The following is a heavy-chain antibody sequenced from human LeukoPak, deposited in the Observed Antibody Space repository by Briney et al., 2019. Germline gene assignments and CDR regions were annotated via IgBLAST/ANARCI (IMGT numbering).Heavy chain of an antibody. J-gene: IGHJ5*02. CDR1: GGSIDSYY. D-gene: IGHD1-26*01. Sequence: PSETLSLTCTVSGGSIDSYYWSWIRQPPGKGLEWIGYIYYSGSTNYSPSLKSRVTISVDTSKNHFSLKLSSVTAADTAVYYCARDRPPSGSYNHNWFDPWGQGTLVTVSS. CDR2: IYYSGST. CDR3: ARDRPPSGSYNHNWFDP. V-gene: IGHV4-59*01.